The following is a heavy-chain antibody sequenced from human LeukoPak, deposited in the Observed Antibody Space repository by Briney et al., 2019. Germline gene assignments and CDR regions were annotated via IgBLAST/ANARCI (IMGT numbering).Heavy chain of an antibody. J-gene: IGHJ4*02. D-gene: IGHD4-17*01. CDR2: ISGSGGNT. CDR1: GFTVSSNY. CDR3: AKGRNDYGDAALNY. Sequence: PGGSLRLSCAASGFTVSSNYMSWVRQAPGKGLEWVSSISGSGGNTYYADSVKGRFTISRDNSKNTLYLQMNSLRAEDTAGYYCAKGRNDYGDAALNYWGQGTLVTVSS. V-gene: IGHV3-23*01.